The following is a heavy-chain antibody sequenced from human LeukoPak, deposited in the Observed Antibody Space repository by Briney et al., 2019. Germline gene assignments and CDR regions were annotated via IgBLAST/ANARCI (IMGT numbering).Heavy chain of an antibody. CDR3: ATLVSTRYYFDY. CDR1: DYSISSGYGYY. V-gene: IGHV4-38-2*02. CDR2: IYHSGIT. D-gene: IGHD5/OR15-5a*01. Sequence: SETLSLTCTVSDYSISSGYGYYWGWIRQPPGKGPEWIGNIYHSGITYYNHFNSSLKTRVTISIDTSTNQFSLRLTSVTAPDTPVYFCATLVSTRYYFDYWGQGTLVTVSS. J-gene: IGHJ4*02.